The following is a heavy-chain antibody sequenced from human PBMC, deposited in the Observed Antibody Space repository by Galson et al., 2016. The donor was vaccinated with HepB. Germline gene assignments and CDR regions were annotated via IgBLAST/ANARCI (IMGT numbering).Heavy chain of an antibody. CDR2: TYYRSEWYH. J-gene: IGHJ3*01. CDR1: GDSVSNDHSA. CDR3: ASAKAAGTAFYL. Sequence: CAIPGDSVSNDHSAWHWIRQSASRGLEWLGRTYYRSEWYHDYAESVQGRIAIIPDTSTNQLSLQLNTVTPEDTALYYCASAKAAGTAFYLWGQRTMVTVSS. D-gene: IGHD6-13*01. V-gene: IGHV6-1*01.